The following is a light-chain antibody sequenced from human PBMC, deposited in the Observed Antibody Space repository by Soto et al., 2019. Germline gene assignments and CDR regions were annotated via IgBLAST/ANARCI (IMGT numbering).Light chain of an antibody. CDR3: VLLYGGAWV. V-gene: IGLV7-43*01. Sequence: QAVVTQEPSLTVSPGGTVTLTCALTTGAVTSDYYPNWFQRRPGQALRTLIYRTSNKHSWTPALFSGSLLGGKAALTLSGVQPEDEADYYCVLLYGGAWVFGGGTKVTVL. CDR1: TGAVTSDYY. CDR2: RTS. J-gene: IGLJ3*02.